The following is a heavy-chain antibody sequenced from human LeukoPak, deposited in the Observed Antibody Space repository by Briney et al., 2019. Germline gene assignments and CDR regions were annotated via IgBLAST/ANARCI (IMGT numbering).Heavy chain of an antibody. CDR1: GFTFGSYW. CDR2: IKEDGSEK. Sequence: GGSLRLSCAASGFTFGSYWMSWVRQAPGKGLEWVGIIKEDGSEKYHVDSVKGRFTVSRDNAENSLYLQMNSLRAEDTAVYYCARGGSGSYGWWLLDYWGQGTLLTVSS. D-gene: IGHD3-10*01. CDR3: ARGGSGSYGWWLLDY. J-gene: IGHJ4*02. V-gene: IGHV3-7*01.